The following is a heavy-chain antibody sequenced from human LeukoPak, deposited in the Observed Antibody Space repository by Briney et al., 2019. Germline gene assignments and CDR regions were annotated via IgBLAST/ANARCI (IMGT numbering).Heavy chain of an antibody. CDR3: ARKSVGGTYPIDY. Sequence: PSETLSLTCTVSGGSISGSSYFWGWIRQPPGKGLEWIGSIYYSGSTYYNPSLKSRVTISVDTSKNQFSLKLSSVTAADTAVYYCARKSVGGTYPIDYWGQGTLVSVSS. J-gene: IGHJ4*02. CDR2: IYYSGST. D-gene: IGHD1-26*01. V-gene: IGHV4-39*07. CDR1: GGSISGSSYF.